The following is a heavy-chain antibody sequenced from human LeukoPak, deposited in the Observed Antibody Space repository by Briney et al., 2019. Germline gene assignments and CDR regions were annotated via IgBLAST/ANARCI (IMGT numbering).Heavy chain of an antibody. CDR1: GFTLSTYW. Sequence: PGGSLTLSCAASGFTLSTYWMHWVRQAPGKGRVWVARIKGDGSSTIYADSVKGRSTISRDNSKHTLYLQTSSLRAEDTAVYYCARASTTVPNLLDHWGRGTLVTVSS. J-gene: IGHJ4*02. CDR2: IKGDGSST. CDR3: ARASTTVPNLLDH. V-gene: IGHV3-74*01. D-gene: IGHD4-17*01.